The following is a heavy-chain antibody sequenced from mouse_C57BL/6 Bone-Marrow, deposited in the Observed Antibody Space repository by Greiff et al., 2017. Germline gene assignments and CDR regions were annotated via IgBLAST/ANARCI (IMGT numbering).Heavy chain of an antibody. CDR2: IYPGSGST. Sequence: QVQLQQSGAELVKPGASVKMSCKASGYTFTSYWITWVKQRPGQGLEWIGDIYPGSGSTNYNEKFKSKATLTVDTSSSTAYMQLSSLTSEDSAVYYCARSGGYYYGRGYFDVWGTGTTVTVSS. J-gene: IGHJ1*03. D-gene: IGHD1-1*01. V-gene: IGHV1-55*01. CDR1: GYTFTSYW. CDR3: ARSGGYYYGRGYFDV.